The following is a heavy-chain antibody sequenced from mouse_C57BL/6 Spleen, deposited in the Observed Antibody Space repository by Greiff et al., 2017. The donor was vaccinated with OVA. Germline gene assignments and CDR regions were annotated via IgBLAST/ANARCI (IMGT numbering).Heavy chain of an antibody. CDR1: GYSITSDY. Sequence: EVQGVESGPGLAKPSQTLSLTCSVTGYSITSDYWNWIRKFPGNKLESMGYISYSGSTYYNPSLKSRISITRDTSKNQYYLQLNSVTTEDTATYYCARYRGSGPYYYAMDYWGQGTSVTVSS. D-gene: IGHD3-1*01. J-gene: IGHJ4*01. CDR2: ISYSGST. V-gene: IGHV3-8*01. CDR3: ARYRGSGPYYYAMDY.